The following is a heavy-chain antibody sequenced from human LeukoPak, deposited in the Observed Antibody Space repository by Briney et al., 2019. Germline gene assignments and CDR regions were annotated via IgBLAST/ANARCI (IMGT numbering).Heavy chain of an antibody. CDR1: GGSISSSSYY. V-gene: IGHV4-39*01. J-gene: IGHJ6*03. CDR3: ARPWSEDSSGWMIGYYYYYMDV. D-gene: IGHD6-19*01. Sequence: PSETLSLTCTVSGGSISSSSYYWGWIRQPPGKGLEWIGSIYYSGSTYYNPSLKSRVTISVDTSKNQFSLKLSSVTAADTAVYYCARPWSEDSSGWMIGYYYYYMDVWGKGTTVTVSS. CDR2: IYYSGST.